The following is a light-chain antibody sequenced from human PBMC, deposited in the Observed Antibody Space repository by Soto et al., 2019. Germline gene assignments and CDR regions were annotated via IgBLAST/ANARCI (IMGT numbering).Light chain of an antibody. J-gene: IGKJ1*01. V-gene: IGKV3-20*01. CDR2: GAS. CDR1: RSVSRY. CDR3: QQYDSSPRT. Sequence: EIVLTQSPATLSLSPGERATLSCMASRSVSRYLAWYQQKPGQAPRLLISGASSRAADIPDRFSGSGSGTDFTLTINRLEPEDFAVYYCQQYDSSPRTFGQGTKVDIK.